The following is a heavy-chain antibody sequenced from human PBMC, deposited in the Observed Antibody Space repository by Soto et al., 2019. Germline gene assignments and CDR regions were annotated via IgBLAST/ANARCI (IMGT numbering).Heavy chain of an antibody. V-gene: IGHV5-51*01. Sequence: SLKISCKVSGYTFTSYWIGWVRQMPGKGLEWMGIIKPTDSDTRYSPSFQGQVTMSVDKSVGTAYLQWSSLQASDTAMYYCARQGPTITLDHWGQGTLVTVSS. CDR3: ARQGPTITLDH. J-gene: IGHJ4*02. CDR1: GYTFTSYW. D-gene: IGHD3-3*01. CDR2: IKPTDSDT.